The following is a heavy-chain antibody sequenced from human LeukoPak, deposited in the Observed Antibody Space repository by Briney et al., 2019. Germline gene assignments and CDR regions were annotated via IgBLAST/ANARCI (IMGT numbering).Heavy chain of an antibody. D-gene: IGHD6-6*01. CDR3: ARGHMRGYSSSSIIPWFDP. CDR2: INHSGST. Sequence: SETLSLTCAVYGGSFSGYYWSWIRQPPGKGLEWIGEINHSGSTNYNPSLKSRVTISVDTSKNQFSLKLSSVTAADTAVYYCARGHMRGYSSSSIIPWFDPWGQGTLVTVSS. V-gene: IGHV4-34*01. CDR1: GGSFSGYY. J-gene: IGHJ5*02.